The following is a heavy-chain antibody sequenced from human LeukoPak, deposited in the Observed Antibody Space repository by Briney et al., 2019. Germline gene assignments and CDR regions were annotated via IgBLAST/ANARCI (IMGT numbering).Heavy chain of an antibody. D-gene: IGHD6-6*01. Sequence: SETLSLTCIVSGGSISNHHWSWIRQPAGKGLEYIGRVYGSGSTNYNPSLKSRVTMSVDTSRNQFSLKLTSVSAADTAVYYCASTYSSSEVDPWGQGTLVTVSS. J-gene: IGHJ5*02. CDR3: ASTYSSSEVDP. CDR2: VYGSGST. V-gene: IGHV4-4*07. CDR1: GGSISNHH.